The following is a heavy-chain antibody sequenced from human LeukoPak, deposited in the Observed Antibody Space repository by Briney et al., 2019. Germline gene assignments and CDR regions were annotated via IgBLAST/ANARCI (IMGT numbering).Heavy chain of an antibody. Sequence: SETLSLTCAVYGGSFSGYYWSWIRQPPGKGLEWIGEINHSGSTNYNPSLKSRVTISVDTSKNRFSLKLSSVTAADTAVYYCARHYYYDSSGSLTDFDYWGQGTLVTVSS. J-gene: IGHJ4*02. D-gene: IGHD3-22*01. CDR1: GGSFSGYY. CDR2: INHSGST. CDR3: ARHYYYDSSGSLTDFDY. V-gene: IGHV4-34*01.